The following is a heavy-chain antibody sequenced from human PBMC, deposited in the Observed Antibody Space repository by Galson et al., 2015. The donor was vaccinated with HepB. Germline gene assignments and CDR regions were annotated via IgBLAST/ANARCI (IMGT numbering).Heavy chain of an antibody. CDR2: IDWDDDK. CDR3: ARISGGATGDAFDI. D-gene: IGHD1-26*01. V-gene: IGHV2-70*01. Sequence: PALVKPTQTLTLTCTFSGFSLSTSGMCVSWIRQPPGKALEWLALIDWDDDKYYSTSLKTRLTISKDTSKNQEVLTMTNMDPVDTATYYCARISGGATGDAFDIWGQGTMVTVSS. CDR1: GFSLSTSGMC. J-gene: IGHJ3*02.